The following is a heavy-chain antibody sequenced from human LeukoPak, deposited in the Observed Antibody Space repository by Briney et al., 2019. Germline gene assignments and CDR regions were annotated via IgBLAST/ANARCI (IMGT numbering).Heavy chain of an antibody. V-gene: IGHV3-48*01. CDR1: GFTFSSYS. J-gene: IGHJ6*02. Sequence: PGGSLRLSCAASGFTFSSYSMNWVRQAPGKGLEWVSYISSSSSTIYYADCVKGRFTISRDNAKNSLYPQMNSLRAEDTAVYYCARVECTNGVCRPLSYYYGMDVWGQGTTVTVSS. CDR3: ARVECTNGVCRPLSYYYGMDV. CDR2: ISSSSSTI. D-gene: IGHD2-8*01.